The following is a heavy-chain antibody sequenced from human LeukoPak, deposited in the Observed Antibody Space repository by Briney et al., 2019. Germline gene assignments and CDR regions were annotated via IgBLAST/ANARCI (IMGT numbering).Heavy chain of an antibody. J-gene: IGHJ3*01. Sequence: PGGSLRLSCAASGFIFSTYWMMWARQAPGKGLVWVANMKGDGSEIHYVDSVKGRFTISRDNARNSLFLQMNGLRPEDTAVYYCARPAYTAAYDLWGQGTMVTVSS. D-gene: IGHD3-16*01. V-gene: IGHV3-7*01. CDR1: GFIFSTYW. CDR3: ARPAYTAAYDL. CDR2: MKGDGSEI.